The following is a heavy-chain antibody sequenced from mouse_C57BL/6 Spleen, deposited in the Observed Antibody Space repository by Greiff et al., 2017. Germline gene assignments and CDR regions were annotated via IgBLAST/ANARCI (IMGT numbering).Heavy chain of an antibody. V-gene: IGHV2-9*01. Sequence: VKVVESGPGLVAPSQSLSITCTVSGFSLTSYGVDWVRQPPGKGLEWLGVIWGGGSTNYNSALMSRLSISKDNSKSQVFLKMNSLQTDDTAMYYCAKRSDLLFYAMDYWGQGTSVTVSS. D-gene: IGHD2-1*01. J-gene: IGHJ4*01. CDR2: IWGGGST. CDR3: AKRSDLLFYAMDY. CDR1: GFSLTSYG.